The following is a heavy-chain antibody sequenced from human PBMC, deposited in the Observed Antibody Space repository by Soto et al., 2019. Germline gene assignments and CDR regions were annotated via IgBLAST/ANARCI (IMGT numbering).Heavy chain of an antibody. CDR3: ARDRAGIAAAGNLSYYGMDV. D-gene: IGHD6-13*01. Sequence: ASVKVSCKASGYTFTGYYMHWVRQAPGQGLEWMGWINPNSGGTNYAQKFQGWVTMTRDTSISTAYMELSRLRSDDTAVYYCARDRAGIAAAGNLSYYGMDVWGQGTTVTV. V-gene: IGHV1-2*04. J-gene: IGHJ6*02. CDR2: INPNSGGT. CDR1: GYTFTGYY.